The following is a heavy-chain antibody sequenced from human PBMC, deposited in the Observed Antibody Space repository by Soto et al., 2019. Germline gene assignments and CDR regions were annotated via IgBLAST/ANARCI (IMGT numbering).Heavy chain of an antibody. CDR2: ISYDGSNK. V-gene: IGHV3-30-3*01. CDR3: ARDRGY. Sequence: GGSLRLSCAASGFTFSSYAMHWVRQAPGKGLEWVAVISYDGSNKYYADSVKGRFTISRDNSKNTLYLQMNSLRAEDTAVYYCARDRGYWGQGTLVTVSS. J-gene: IGHJ4*02. CDR1: GFTFSSYA. D-gene: IGHD3-10*01.